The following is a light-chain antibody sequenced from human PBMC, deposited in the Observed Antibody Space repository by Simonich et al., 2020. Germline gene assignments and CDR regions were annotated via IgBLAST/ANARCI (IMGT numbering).Light chain of an antibody. CDR1: QSVLYSSNNKNY. CDR2: WAS. V-gene: IGKV4-1*01. J-gene: IGKJ1*01. CDR3: QQYNNWPPWT. Sequence: DIVMTQSPDSLAVSLGERATFNCKSSQSVLYSSNNKNYLAWYQQKPGQPPKQLIYWASTRESGVPDRFSGSGSGTDFTLTISSLQAEDVAVYYCQQYNNWPPWTFGQGTKVEIK.